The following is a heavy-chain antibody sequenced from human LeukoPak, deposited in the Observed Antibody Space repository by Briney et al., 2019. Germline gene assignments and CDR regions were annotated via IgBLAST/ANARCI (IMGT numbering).Heavy chain of an antibody. CDR2: IRYDGSNK. CDR3: AKDRRDGYNFFSYFDY. J-gene: IGHJ4*02. CDR1: GFTFSSYG. Sequence: GGSLRLSCAASGFTFSSYGMHWVRQAPGKGLEWVAFIRYDGSNKYYADSVKGRFTISRDNSKNTLYLQMNSLRAEDTAVYYCAKDRRDGYNFFSYFDYWGQGTLVTVSS. D-gene: IGHD5-24*01. V-gene: IGHV3-30*02.